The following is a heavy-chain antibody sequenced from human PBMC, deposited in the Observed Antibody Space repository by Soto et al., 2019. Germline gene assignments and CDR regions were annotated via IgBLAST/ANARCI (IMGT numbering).Heavy chain of an antibody. J-gene: IGHJ5*02. CDR3: ARHVDSSSWYNWFDP. V-gene: IGHV4-39*01. CDR1: GGSISSSSYY. D-gene: IGHD6-13*01. CDR2: IYYSGST. Sequence: QLQLQESGPGLVKPSETLSLTCTVSGGSISSSSYYWGWIRQPPGKGLEWIGSIYYSGSTYYNPSLKSRVTISVDTSKNQFSLKLGSVTAADTAVYYCARHVDSSSWYNWFDPWGQGTLVTVSS.